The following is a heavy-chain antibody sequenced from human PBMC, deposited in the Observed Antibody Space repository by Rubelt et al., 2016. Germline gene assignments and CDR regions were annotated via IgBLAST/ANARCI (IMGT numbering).Heavy chain of an antibody. V-gene: IGHV3-69-1*01. J-gene: IGHJ4*02. CDR2: ISSSSTI. CDR3: ARDLYYDILTGYYIGGKGGFDY. Sequence: ISSSSTIYYADSVKGRFTISRDNAKNSLYLQMNSLRAEDTAVYYCARDLYYDILTGYYIGGKGGFDYWGQGTLVTVSS. D-gene: IGHD3-9*01.